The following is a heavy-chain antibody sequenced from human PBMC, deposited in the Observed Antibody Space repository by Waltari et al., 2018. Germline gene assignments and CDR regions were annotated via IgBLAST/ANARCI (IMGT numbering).Heavy chain of an antibody. Sequence: QVQLVDSGGGVVQPGRSLRLSCAASGFTFSSYGMHWVRQAPGKGLEWVAVIWYDGSNKYYADSVKVRFTISRDNSKITLYLQMNSLRAEYTAVYYCARASDLYYYMDVWGKGTTVTVSS. CDR1: GFTFSSYG. V-gene: IGHV3-33*01. D-gene: IGHD1-26*01. J-gene: IGHJ6*03. CDR2: IWYDGSNK. CDR3: ARASDLYYYMDV.